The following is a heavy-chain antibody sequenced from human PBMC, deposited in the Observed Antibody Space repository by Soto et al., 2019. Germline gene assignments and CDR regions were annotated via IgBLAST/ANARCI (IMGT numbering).Heavy chain of an antibody. CDR2: IYYSGST. CDR1: GGSISSSSYY. Sequence: QLQLQESGPGLVKPSETLSLTCTVSGGSISSSSYYWGWIRQPPGKGLEWIGSIYYSGSTYYNPSLKSRVTISVDTSKNQFSLKLTSVTAADTAVYYCARQVFWGKPFDYWGQGTLVTVSS. J-gene: IGHJ4*02. CDR3: ARQVFWGKPFDY. D-gene: IGHD3-16*01. V-gene: IGHV4-39*01.